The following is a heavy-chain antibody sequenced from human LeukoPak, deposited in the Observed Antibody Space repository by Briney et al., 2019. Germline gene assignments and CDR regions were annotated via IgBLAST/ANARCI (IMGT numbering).Heavy chain of an antibody. D-gene: IGHD3-10*01. J-gene: IGHJ4*02. CDR2: IYSRGST. Sequence: PGGSLRLSCAASGFTVSSNYMSWVRQAPGKGLEWVSVIYSRGSTYYADSVKGRCTISRDVSKNTVSLQLDNLTTEDTAVYYCARVHGEVSDEIFHYFDYWGQGTPATVSS. CDR1: GFTVSSNY. CDR3: ARVHGEVSDEIFHYFDY. V-gene: IGHV3-53*01.